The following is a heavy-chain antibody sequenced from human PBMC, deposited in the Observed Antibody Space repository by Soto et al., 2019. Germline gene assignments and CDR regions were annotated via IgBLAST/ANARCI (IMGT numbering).Heavy chain of an antibody. J-gene: IGHJ5*02. V-gene: IGHV4-59*01. Sequence: QVQLQESGPGLVKPSETLSLTCTVSGGSIRSYYWSWIRQPPGKGLEWIVYIYYSGSTNYNTSLKSRVTISVDTSKNQFSLKLSSVTAADTAVYYCARALFGRSTWFDPWGQGTLVTVSS. CDR3: ARALFGRSTWFDP. CDR2: IYYSGST. CDR1: GGSIRSYY. D-gene: IGHD3-16*01.